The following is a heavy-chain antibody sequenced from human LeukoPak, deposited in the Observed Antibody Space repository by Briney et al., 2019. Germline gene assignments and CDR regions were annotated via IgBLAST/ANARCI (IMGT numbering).Heavy chain of an antibody. CDR3: ARDGALYSSGWYFDY. CDR2: ISSNGGST. V-gene: IGHV3-64*01. CDR1: GFTFSSYA. D-gene: IGHD6-25*01. Sequence: GGSLRLSCAASGFTFSSYAMHWVRQAPGKGLEYVSAISSNGGSTYYANSVKGRFTISRDNSKNTLYLQMGSLRAEDMAVYYCARDGALYSSGWYFDYWGQGTLVTVSS. J-gene: IGHJ4*02.